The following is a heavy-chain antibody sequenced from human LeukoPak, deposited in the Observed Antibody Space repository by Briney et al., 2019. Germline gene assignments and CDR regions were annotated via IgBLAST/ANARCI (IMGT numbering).Heavy chain of an antibody. CDR1: GFTFSSYA. CDR2: ISYDGSNK. J-gene: IGHJ4*02. CDR3: ASRSGSDFNY. V-gene: IGHV3-30*04. D-gene: IGHD3-22*01. Sequence: GGSLRLSCAASGFTFSSYAMHWVRQAPGKGLEWVAVISYDGSNKYYADSVKGRFTISRDNSKNTLYLQMNSLRVEDTAVYYCASRSGSDFNYWGQGTLVTVSS.